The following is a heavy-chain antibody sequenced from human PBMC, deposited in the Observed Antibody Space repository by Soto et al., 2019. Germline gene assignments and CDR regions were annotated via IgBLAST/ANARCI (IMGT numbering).Heavy chain of an antibody. Sequence: ASVKVSCKASGYTFTSYYIHWVRQAPGQGLEWMGIINPSGGSKNYAQKFQGRVTMTRDTSTSTVYMELTSLRSEDTAVYYCARTPVVTMARFSMDVWGQGTTVTVSS. V-gene: IGHV1-46*03. CDR2: INPSGGSK. D-gene: IGHD3-10*01. J-gene: IGHJ6*02. CDR3: ARTPVVTMARFSMDV. CDR1: GYTFTSYY.